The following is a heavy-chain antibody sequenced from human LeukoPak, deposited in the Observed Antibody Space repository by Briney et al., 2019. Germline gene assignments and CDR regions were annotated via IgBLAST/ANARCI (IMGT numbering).Heavy chain of an antibody. D-gene: IGHD6-6*01. V-gene: IGHV3-30*18. CDR2: ISYDGSNK. J-gene: IGHJ4*02. CDR3: AKQSSIAADVDY. CDR1: GFIFSTYG. Sequence: PGGSLRLSCAASGFIFSTYGMQWVRQAPGKGLEWVAVISYDGSNKYYADSVRGRFTISRDNSKNTLYLQLNSLRAEDTAVYYCAKQSSIAADVDYWGQGTLVTVSS.